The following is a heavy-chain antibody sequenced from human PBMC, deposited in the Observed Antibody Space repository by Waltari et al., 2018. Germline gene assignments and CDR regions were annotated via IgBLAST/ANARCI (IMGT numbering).Heavy chain of an antibody. CDR1: GFTVSSNY. Sequence: EVQLVESGGGLIQPGGSLRLSCAASGFTVSSNYMTWVRQAPGKGLGWVSVIYSGGSTYYADSVKGRFTISRDNSKNTLYLQMNSLRAEDTAVYYCARAALNYDFWSGRGYYYGMDVWGQGTTVTVSS. CDR3: ARAALNYDFWSGRGYYYGMDV. V-gene: IGHV3-53*01. D-gene: IGHD3-3*01. CDR2: IYSGGST. J-gene: IGHJ6*02.